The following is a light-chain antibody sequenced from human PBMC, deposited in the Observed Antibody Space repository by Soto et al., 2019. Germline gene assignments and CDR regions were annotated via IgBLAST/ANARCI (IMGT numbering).Light chain of an antibody. CDR2: RNN. Sequence: QSVLTHPPSPSGTPGQRVTISCSGSSSNIGSNYVYWYQQLPGTAPKLLIYRNNQRPSGVPDRFSGSKSGTSASLAISGLRSEHEADYYCAAWDDSLSGYVFGTGTKVTVL. CDR3: AAWDDSLSGYV. J-gene: IGLJ1*01. CDR1: SSNIGSNY. V-gene: IGLV1-47*01.